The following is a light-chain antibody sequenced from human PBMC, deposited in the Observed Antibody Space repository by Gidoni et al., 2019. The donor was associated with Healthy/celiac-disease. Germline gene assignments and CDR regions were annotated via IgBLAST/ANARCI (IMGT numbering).Light chain of an antibody. Sequence: SSVLTQPPSVSVAPGQTARIPCGGNNIGSKSVHWYQQKPGQAPVLVVYDDSDRPSGIPERFSGSNAGNTATLTISRVEAGDEADYYCQVWDSSSDHPGVFGGGTKLTVL. CDR2: DDS. V-gene: IGLV3-21*02. CDR1: NIGSKS. CDR3: QVWDSSSDHPGV. J-gene: IGLJ3*02.